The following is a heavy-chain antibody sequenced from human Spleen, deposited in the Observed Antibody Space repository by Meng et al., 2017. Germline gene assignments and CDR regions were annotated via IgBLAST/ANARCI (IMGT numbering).Heavy chain of an antibody. CDR1: GFTFSSYG. CDR2: IWYDGSNK. D-gene: IGHD5-12*01. CDR3: ARDFRRYKPYSGYDYGPTEDY. V-gene: IGHV3-33*08. J-gene: IGHJ4*02. Sequence: GESLKISCAASGFTFSSYGMHWVRQAPGKGLEWVAVIWYDGSNKYYADSVKGRFTISRDNSKNTLYLQMNSLRAEDTAVYYCARDFRRYKPYSGYDYGPTEDYWGQGTLVTVSS.